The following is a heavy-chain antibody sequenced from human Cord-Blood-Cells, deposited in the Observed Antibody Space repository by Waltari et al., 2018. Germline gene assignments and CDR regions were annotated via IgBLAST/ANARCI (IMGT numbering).Heavy chain of an antibody. CDR2: ISYYGSNK. CDR3: AREDY. V-gene: IGHV3-30-3*01. Sequence: QVQLVESGGGVVQPGRSLRLSCAASGFTFSSYAMHWVRPAPGKGLEWVAVISYYGSNKYYADSVKGRFTISRDNSKNTLYLQMNSLRAEDTAVYYCAREDYWGQGTLVTVSS. CDR1: GFTFSSYA. J-gene: IGHJ4*02.